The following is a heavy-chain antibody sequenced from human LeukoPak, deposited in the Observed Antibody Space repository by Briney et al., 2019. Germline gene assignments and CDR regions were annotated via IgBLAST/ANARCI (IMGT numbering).Heavy chain of an antibody. V-gene: IGHV3-33*08. CDR2: IWYDGSNK. D-gene: IGHD2-15*01. CDR3: SAGVGFSDFDY. J-gene: IGHJ4*02. CDR1: GFTFSSYA. Sequence: PGGSLRLSCAASGFTFSSYAMHWVRQAPGKGLEWVAVIWYDGSNKYYADSVKGRFTISRDNSKNMLYLQMNSLRAEDTAVYYCSAGVGFSDFDYWGQGTLVTVSS.